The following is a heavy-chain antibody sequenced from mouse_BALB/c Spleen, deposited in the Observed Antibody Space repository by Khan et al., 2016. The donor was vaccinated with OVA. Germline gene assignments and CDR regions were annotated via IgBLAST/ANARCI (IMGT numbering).Heavy chain of an antibody. V-gene: IGHV14-4*02. CDR3: NACGAMDY. CDR1: GFNIKDYY. J-gene: IGHJ4*01. CDR2: IDPENGDT. Sequence: EVQRVESGAELVRSGASVKLSCTASGFNIKDYYMHWVKQRPEQGLEWIGWIDPENGDTEYAPKFQGKATMTADTSSNTAYLQLSSLTSEDTAVDYWNACGAMDYWGQGTSVTVAS.